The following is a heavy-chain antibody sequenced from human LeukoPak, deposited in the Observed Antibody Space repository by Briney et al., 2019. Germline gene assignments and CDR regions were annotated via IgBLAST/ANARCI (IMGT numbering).Heavy chain of an antibody. CDR3: TTDWREYRMDV. CDR2: SKSKTDGGTT. V-gene: IGHV3-15*01. CDR1: GXTFSNAW. Sequence: GGSLRLSCAASGXTFSNAWMSWVRQAPGKGLELVGRSKSKTDGGTTDYAAPVKGRFTISRDDSKNTLYLQMNSLKSEDTAVYYCTTDWREYRMDVWGQGTTVTVSS. J-gene: IGHJ6*02. D-gene: IGHD3-10*01.